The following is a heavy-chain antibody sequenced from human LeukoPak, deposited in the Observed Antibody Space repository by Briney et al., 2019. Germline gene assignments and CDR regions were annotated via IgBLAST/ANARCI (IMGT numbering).Heavy chain of an antibody. Sequence: PSGTLSLTCAVSGGSISSNNWWSWVRQPPGKGLEWIGEIYHSGSTNYNPSLKSRVTISVDKSKNQISLKLSSVTAADTAVYYCARDHSSSWYGLGYYYYYMDVWGKGTTVTVSS. CDR3: ARDHSSSWYGLGYYYYYMDV. CDR1: GGSISSNNW. J-gene: IGHJ6*03. CDR2: IYHSGST. D-gene: IGHD6-13*01. V-gene: IGHV4-4*02.